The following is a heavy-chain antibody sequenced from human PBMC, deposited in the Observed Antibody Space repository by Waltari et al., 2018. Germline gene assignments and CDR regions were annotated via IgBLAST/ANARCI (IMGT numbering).Heavy chain of an antibody. J-gene: IGHJ3*01. D-gene: IGHD2-15*01. V-gene: IGHV3-33*01. CDR1: AFRFQTFA. CDR3: ARGSDCSGSTCTADAFDV. Sequence: QVPLVESGGGSVQPGPSLRLSCVASAFRFQTFAMPLVRQAPGKGLEWVALMWNDGSNEYYADSVKGRFTISRDNSKKTLYLQMRSLREDDTAVYFCARGSDCSGSTCTADAFDVWGRGTRVSVSS. CDR2: MWNDGSNE.